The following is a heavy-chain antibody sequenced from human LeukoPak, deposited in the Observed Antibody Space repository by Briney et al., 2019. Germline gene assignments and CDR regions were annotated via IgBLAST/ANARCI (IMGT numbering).Heavy chain of an antibody. J-gene: IGHJ4*02. V-gene: IGHV3-7*01. CDR1: GFTFSSYW. CDR2: IKQDGSER. Sequence: GSLRLSCAASGFTFSSYWMTWVRQAPGKGLEWVANIKQDGSERYYVDSVKGRFTVSRDNAETSLSLQMNSLRAEDTAVYYCARASSSTWNFDYWGQGTLVTVSS. CDR3: ARASSSTWNFDY. D-gene: IGHD6-13*01.